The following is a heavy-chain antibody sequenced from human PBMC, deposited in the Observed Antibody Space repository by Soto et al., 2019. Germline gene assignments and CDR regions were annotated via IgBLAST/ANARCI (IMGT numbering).Heavy chain of an antibody. V-gene: IGHV4-30-2*01. CDR1: GGSISSGGYS. J-gene: IGHJ4*02. Sequence: QLLESGSGLVKPSQTLSLTCAVSGGSISSGGYSWSWIRQPPGKGLEWIGYIYHSGSTYYNPSLKSRVTISVDRSKNQFSLKLSSVTAADTAVYYCARTIVLMVYAIRDYYFDYWGQGTLVTVSS. CDR2: IYHSGST. D-gene: IGHD2-8*01. CDR3: ARTIVLMVYAIRDYYFDY.